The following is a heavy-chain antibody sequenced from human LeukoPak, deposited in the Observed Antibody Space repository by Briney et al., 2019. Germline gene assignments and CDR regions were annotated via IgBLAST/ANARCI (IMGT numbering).Heavy chain of an antibody. CDR3: AKGHSESYYSYYMDV. CDR1: GLTFSTYA. Sequence: PGRSLRLSCAASGLTFSTYAFFWLRQAPGKGLDWVAVISYDGIVSDKIFADSVKGRFTISRDNSKNTLYLQMNSLRSEDTAVYYCAKGHSESYYSYYMDVSTKGTTVTVSS. CDR2: ISYDGIVSDK. D-gene: IGHD1-26*01. V-gene: IGHV3-30*04. J-gene: IGHJ6*03.